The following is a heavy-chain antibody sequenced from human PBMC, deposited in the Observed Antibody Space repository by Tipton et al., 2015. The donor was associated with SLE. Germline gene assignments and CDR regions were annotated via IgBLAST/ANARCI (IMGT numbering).Heavy chain of an antibody. CDR2: IYHSGST. D-gene: IGHD3-3*01. V-gene: IGHV4-38-2*01. CDR3: ARIYDSDAFDI. Sequence: TLSLTCAVPGYSISSGYYWGWLRQPPGKGLEWIGSIYHSGSTYYNPSLKSRVTISVDTSKNQFSLKLSSVTAADTAVYYCARIYDSDAFDIWGQGTMVTVSS. J-gene: IGHJ3*02. CDR1: GYSISSGYY.